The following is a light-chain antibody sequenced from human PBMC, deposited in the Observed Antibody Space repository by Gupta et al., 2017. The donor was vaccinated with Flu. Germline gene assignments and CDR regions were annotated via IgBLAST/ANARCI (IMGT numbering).Light chain of an antibody. CDR2: RDN. J-gene: IGLJ2*01. V-gene: IGLV3-25*03. CDR3: QSADSSVTSLI. Sequence: GQTARITCTGDAVPRQYAHWYQQKPGQAPVLVIFRDNERPSLIPERFSGSSSGTTATLTISGVQTEDEADYYCQSADSSVTSLIFGGGTKLTVL. CDR1: AVPRQY.